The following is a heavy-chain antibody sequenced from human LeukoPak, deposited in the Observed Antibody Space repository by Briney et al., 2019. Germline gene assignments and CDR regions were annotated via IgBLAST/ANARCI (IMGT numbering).Heavy chain of an antibody. J-gene: IGHJ4*02. V-gene: IGHV3-48*04. CDR1: GFTFSSYS. CDR2: ISSSSTI. D-gene: IGHD3-10*01. CDR3: ARDHQLWFGESTPLDFDY. Sequence: GGSLRLSCAASGFTFSSYSMNWVRQAPGKGLEWVSYISSSSTIYYADSVKGRFTISRDNAKNSLYLQMNSLRAEDTAVYYCARDHQLWFGESTPLDFDYWGQGTLVTVSS.